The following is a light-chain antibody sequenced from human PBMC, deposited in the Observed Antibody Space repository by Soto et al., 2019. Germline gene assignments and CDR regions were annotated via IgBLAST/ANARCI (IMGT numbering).Light chain of an antibody. J-gene: IGKJ4*01. CDR3: QQRSSWPLT. CDR2: DTS. V-gene: IGKV3-11*01. Sequence: ELVLTQSPATLSLSPGERATLSCRASQSVSSYLAWYQQKPGQAPRLLIYDTSNRATGIPARFSGSGSGTDFSLTICSLEPEYFAVYYCQQRSSWPLTCRGGTNVEIK. CDR1: QSVSSY.